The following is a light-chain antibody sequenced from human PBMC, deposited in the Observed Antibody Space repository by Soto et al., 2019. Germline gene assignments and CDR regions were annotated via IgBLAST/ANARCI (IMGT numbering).Light chain of an antibody. CDR3: QQSNSLPPT. Sequence: DIQMTQSPSSLSASVGDRVTITCRASQSISSNLNWYQQKPGKAPKLLIYTAASLQSGVPSRFSGSGSGTDFTLTIASLQLEDFATYYCQQSNSLPPTFGQETKVEIK. CDR2: TAA. J-gene: IGKJ1*01. V-gene: IGKV1-39*01. CDR1: QSISSN.